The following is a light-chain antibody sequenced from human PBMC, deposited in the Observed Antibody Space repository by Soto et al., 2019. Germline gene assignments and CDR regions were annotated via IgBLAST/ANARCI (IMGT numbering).Light chain of an antibody. Sequence: DIQMTQSPSSVSASVGDKVAITCRASQGIDSWLAWYQQKPGKAPQRLIYGVSSLQSGVPSRFKGSGSGTDFTLTISSLQPEDFATYYCQQSASLPPTFGGGTKVEIK. CDR3: QQSASLPPT. J-gene: IGKJ4*01. CDR1: QGIDSW. CDR2: GVS. V-gene: IGKV1-12*01.